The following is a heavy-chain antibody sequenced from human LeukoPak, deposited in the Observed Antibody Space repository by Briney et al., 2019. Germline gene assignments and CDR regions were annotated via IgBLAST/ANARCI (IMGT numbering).Heavy chain of an antibody. D-gene: IGHD2-21*01. V-gene: IGHV4-39*07. Sequence: PSETLSLTCTVSGGSISSSSYYWGWIRQPPGKGLEWIGSIYYSGSTYYNPSLKSRVTISVDTSKNQFSLKLSSVTAADTAVYYCARRLRLLSPLDIWGQGTMVTVSS. J-gene: IGHJ3*02. CDR3: ARRLRLLSPLDI. CDR1: GGSISSSSYY. CDR2: IYYSGST.